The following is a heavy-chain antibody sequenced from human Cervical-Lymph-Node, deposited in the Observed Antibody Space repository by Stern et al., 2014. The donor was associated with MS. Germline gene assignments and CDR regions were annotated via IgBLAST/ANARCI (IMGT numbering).Heavy chain of an antibody. V-gene: IGHV3-49*05. CDR3: TRVGSSGWSGFYYYYYGMDV. CDR1: GFTFGDYA. Sequence: EVQLVESGGGLVKPGRSLRLSWTASGFTFGDYAMSWFRQAPGKGLEWVGFIRSTAYGGTTEYAASVKGRFTISRDDSKSIAYLQMNSLKTEDTAVYYCTRVGSSGWSGFYYYYYGMDVWGQGTTVTVSS. CDR2: IRSTAYGGTT. J-gene: IGHJ6*02. D-gene: IGHD6-19*01.